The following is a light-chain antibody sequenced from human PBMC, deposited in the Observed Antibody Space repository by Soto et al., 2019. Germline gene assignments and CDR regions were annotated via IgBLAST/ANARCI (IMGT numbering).Light chain of an antibody. V-gene: IGKV1-9*01. CDR1: LGISSY. CDR3: QQLNSYPLT. Sequence: IQLPQSPSSLSASVGDRVTITCRASLGISSYLDWYQQKPGKAPKLLFYAASTLQSGVPSRFSGSGSGTDFTLTISSLQPEDFATYYCQQLNSYPLTFGGGTKVEIK. J-gene: IGKJ4*01. CDR2: AAS.